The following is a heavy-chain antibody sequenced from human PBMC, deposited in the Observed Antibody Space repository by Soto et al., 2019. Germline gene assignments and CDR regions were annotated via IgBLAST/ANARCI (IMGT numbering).Heavy chain of an antibody. V-gene: IGHV3-15*07. CDR3: TTVRTY. Sequence: GGSLRLSCTASGFTFANTWMNWVRQAPGKGLEWVGRIKAKIDGGTADYAAPVKGRFTISRDDSKNTVFLEMNSLKTDDTGIYYCTTVRTYWGQGTPVTVSS. D-gene: IGHD3-10*01. CDR2: IKAKIDGGTA. J-gene: IGHJ4*02. CDR1: GFTFANTW.